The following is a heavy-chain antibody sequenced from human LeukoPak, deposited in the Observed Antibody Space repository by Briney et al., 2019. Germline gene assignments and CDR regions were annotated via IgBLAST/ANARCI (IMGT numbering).Heavy chain of an antibody. D-gene: IGHD3-10*01. Sequence: KPSESLSLTCTVSGGSISSSSYYWGWIRQPPGKGLEWIGSIYYSGSTYYNPSLKNRVTISVDTSKNQSSLKLSSVTAADTAVYYCERLGALIRGFDYWGQGTLVTVSS. CDR1: GGSISSSSYY. V-gene: IGHV4-39*01. J-gene: IGHJ4*02. CDR3: ERLGALIRGFDY. CDR2: IYYSGST.